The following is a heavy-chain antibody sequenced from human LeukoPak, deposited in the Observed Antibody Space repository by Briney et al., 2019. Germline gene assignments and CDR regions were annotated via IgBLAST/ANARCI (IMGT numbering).Heavy chain of an antibody. Sequence: GGSLRLSCAASGFTFNNYGMHWVRQAPGKGLEWVSAISGSGGSTYYADSVKGRFTISRDNSKNSLYLQMNSLRAEDTALYYCAKEAYSSSWSFDYWGQGTLVTVSS. V-gene: IGHV3-43*02. CDR3: AKEAYSSSWSFDY. CDR2: ISGSGGST. J-gene: IGHJ4*02. D-gene: IGHD6-13*01. CDR1: GFTFNNYG.